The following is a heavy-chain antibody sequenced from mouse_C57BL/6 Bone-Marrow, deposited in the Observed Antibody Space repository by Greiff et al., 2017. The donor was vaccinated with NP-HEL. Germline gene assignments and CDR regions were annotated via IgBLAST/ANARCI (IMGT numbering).Heavy chain of an antibody. CDR1: GFSLTSSG. CDR2: IWGDGST. J-gene: IGHJ3*01. Sequence: VQLKESGPGLVAPSQSLSITCTVSGFSLTSSGVSWVRQPPGKGLEWLGVIWGDGSTNYHSALISRLSSSKDNSKSQVFLKLNRLQTDDTATYYCAKGGYFPYAYWGQGALVTVSA. V-gene: IGHV2-3*01. D-gene: IGHD2-3*01. CDR3: AKGGYFPYAY.